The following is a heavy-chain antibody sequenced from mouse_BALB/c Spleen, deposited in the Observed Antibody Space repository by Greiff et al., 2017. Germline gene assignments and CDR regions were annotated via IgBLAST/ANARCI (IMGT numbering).Heavy chain of an antibody. D-gene: IGHD2-4*01. CDR2: ISSGGSYT. J-gene: IGHJ3*01. CDR3: ARVGMITTPFAY. CDR1: GFTFSSYA. Sequence: DVKLVESGGGLVKPGGSLKLSCAASGFTFSSYAMSWVRQSPEKRLEWVAEISSGGSYTYYPDTVTGRFTISRDNAKNTLYLEMSSLRSEDTAMYYCARVGMITTPFAYWGQGTLVTVSA. V-gene: IGHV5-9-4*01.